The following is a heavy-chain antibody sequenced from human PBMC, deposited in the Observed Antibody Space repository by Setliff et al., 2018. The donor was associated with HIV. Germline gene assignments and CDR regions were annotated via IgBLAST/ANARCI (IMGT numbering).Heavy chain of an antibody. V-gene: IGHV1-46*01. Sequence: ASVKVSCKTSGYAFTNSYLHWVRQAPGQGLEWMGMISPRAGSTNYAQNFQGRVNMTRDTSTSTVHMEVSSLRSEDTAVYYCAREGSFVPAAPLGNGNRILDFWGQGTLVTVSS. CDR3: AREGSFVPAAPLGNGNRILDF. D-gene: IGHD2-2*01. CDR1: GYAFTNSY. CDR2: ISPRAGST. J-gene: IGHJ4*02.